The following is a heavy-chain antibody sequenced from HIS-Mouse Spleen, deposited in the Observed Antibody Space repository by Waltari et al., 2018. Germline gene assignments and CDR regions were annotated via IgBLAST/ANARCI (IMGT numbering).Heavy chain of an antibody. J-gene: IGHJ4*02. D-gene: IGHD4-17*01. CDR1: GFTFSSYS. CDR2: ISGSGGST. V-gene: IGHV3-23*01. Sequence: EVQLLESGGGLVQPGGSLRLCCAASGFTFSSYSIRWFRQAPGKGLEWVSAISGSGGSTYYADSVKGRFTISRDNSKNTLYLQMNSLRAEDTAVYYCAKTLVRSRDFDYWGQGTLVTVSS. CDR3: AKTLVRSRDFDY.